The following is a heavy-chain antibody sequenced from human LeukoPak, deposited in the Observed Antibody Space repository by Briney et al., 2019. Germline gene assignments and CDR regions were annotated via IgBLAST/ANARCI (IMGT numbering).Heavy chain of an antibody. J-gene: IGHJ6*04. CDR2: ISDSDGST. CDR3: ARADCGSINCFVEDV. V-gene: IGHV3-23*01. CDR1: GFTFNNHA. D-gene: IGHD2-2*01. Sequence: GGSLRLSCVASGFTFNNHAMNRVRQAPGKGLEWVSAISDSDGSTKYADSVKGRFTISTDKSKNTLYLQMNSLRAEDTAVYHCARADCGSINCFVEDVWGKGTTVTVSS.